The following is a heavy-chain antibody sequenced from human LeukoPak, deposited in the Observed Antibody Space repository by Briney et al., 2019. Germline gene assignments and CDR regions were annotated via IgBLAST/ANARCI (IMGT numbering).Heavy chain of an antibody. CDR2: TNPSGGST. CDR3: ARDSTPTYYSGTYYFEY. Sequence: ASVKVSCKASGYTFASYYMHWVRQAPGQGLESMGITNPSGGSTTYAQKFQGRVTMTRDTSTSTVYMELSSLRSEDTAVYYCARDSTPTYYSGTYYFEYWGQGTLVTVSS. J-gene: IGHJ4*02. D-gene: IGHD1-26*01. V-gene: IGHV1-46*01. CDR1: GYTFASYY.